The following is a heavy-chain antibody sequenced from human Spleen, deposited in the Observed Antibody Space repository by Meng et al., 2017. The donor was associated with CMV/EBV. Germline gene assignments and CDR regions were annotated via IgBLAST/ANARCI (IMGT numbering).Heavy chain of an antibody. CDR1: GYTFTSYY. D-gene: IGHD6-6*01. V-gene: IGHV1-46*01. CDR3: ARGGATRLQYYNWFDP. Sequence: ASVKVSCKASGYTFTSYYMHWVRQAPGQGLEWMGIINPSGGSTSYAQKFQGRVTITADRSTTTAYMELSSLRSEDTAIYYCARGGATRLQYYNWFDPWGQGTLVTVSS. CDR2: INPSGGST. J-gene: IGHJ5*02.